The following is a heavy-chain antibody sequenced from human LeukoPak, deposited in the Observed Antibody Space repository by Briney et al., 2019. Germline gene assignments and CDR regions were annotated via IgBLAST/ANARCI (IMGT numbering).Heavy chain of an antibody. CDR3: ARRTRDCGSISCYHDY. CDR2: IYHTGST. Sequence: SETLSLTCTVSGYSISSGYYWGWIRQPPEKGLDWIGSIYHTGSTYYIPSLKSRVTISVDTSKNQFSLKLNSVTAADTAVYYCARRTRDCGSISCYHDYWGQGTLVTVSS. CDR1: GYSISSGYY. V-gene: IGHV4-38-2*02. D-gene: IGHD2-2*01. J-gene: IGHJ4*02.